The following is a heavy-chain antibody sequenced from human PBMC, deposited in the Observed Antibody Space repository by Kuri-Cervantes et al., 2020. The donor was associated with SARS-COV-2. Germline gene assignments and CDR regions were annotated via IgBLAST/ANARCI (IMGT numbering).Heavy chain of an antibody. Sequence: ASVKVSCKASGYTFTGYYMHWVRQAPGQGLEWMGWINPNSGGTNYAQKFQGWVTMTRDTSISTAYMELSRLRSDDTAVYYCAKQPRNKLELRFLESRYFDYWGQGTLVTVSS. J-gene: IGHJ4*02. CDR3: AKQPRNKLELRFLESRYFDY. V-gene: IGHV1-2*04. D-gene: IGHD1-7*01. CDR1: GYTFTGYY. CDR2: INPNSGGT.